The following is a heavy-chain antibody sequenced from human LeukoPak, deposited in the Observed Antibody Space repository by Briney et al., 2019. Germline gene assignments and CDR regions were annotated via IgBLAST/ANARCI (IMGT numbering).Heavy chain of an antibody. Sequence: SETLSLTCTVSGASISSYYWSWIRQPPGKGLEEIGYIYYSGSTNYNPSLKSRVTISVDTSKNQFSLKLSSVTAADTAVYYCARATKSYYCSSTSCYLRGWFAPWGQGTLVTVSS. D-gene: IGHD2-2*01. CDR3: ARATKSYYCSSTSCYLRGWFAP. CDR1: GASISSYY. V-gene: IGHV4-59*01. CDR2: IYYSGST. J-gene: IGHJ5*02.